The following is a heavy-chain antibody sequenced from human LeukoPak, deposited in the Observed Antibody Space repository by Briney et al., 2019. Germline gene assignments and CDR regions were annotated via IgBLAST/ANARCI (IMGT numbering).Heavy chain of an antibody. Sequence: SETLSLTCTVSGGSISGHYWSWIRQPPGKGLEWIGFVSYSGNTNYNPSLNGRVTISLDTSKSQFSLSLNSVTAADTAVYYCARRITMVRGVYVFDYWGQGTLVTVSS. D-gene: IGHD3-10*01. CDR1: GGSISGHY. CDR2: VSYSGNT. V-gene: IGHV4-59*08. CDR3: ARRITMVRGVYVFDY. J-gene: IGHJ4*02.